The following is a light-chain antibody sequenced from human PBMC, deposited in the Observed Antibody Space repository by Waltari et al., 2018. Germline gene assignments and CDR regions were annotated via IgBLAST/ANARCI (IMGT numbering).Light chain of an antibody. J-gene: IGKJ2*01. Sequence: LYSDNSKNYLAGYQQKPVQAPKLLRYWASTRESGVPDRFSSSGSETDCTLTISSLQAEEVAVYHCQQYYSAPPTFGQGTKLEIK. CDR1: LYSDNSKNY. CDR2: WAS. CDR3: QQYYSAPPT. V-gene: IGKV4-1*01.